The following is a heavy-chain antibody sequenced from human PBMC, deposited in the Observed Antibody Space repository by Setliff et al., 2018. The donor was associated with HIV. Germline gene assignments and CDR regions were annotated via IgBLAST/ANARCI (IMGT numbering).Heavy chain of an antibody. V-gene: IGHV3-7*01. D-gene: IGHD6-13*01. CDR2: IKEDGSAR. CDR3: ARKAAALDY. J-gene: IGHJ4*01. CDR1: GFTFSTYW. Sequence: PGGSLRLSCVASGFTFSTYWMSWVRRAPGKGLEWVANIKEDGSARYYVDSVKGRFTVSRDNAKNSLFLQMNSLSVEDTAVYYCARKAAALDYWGRGTLVTVSS.